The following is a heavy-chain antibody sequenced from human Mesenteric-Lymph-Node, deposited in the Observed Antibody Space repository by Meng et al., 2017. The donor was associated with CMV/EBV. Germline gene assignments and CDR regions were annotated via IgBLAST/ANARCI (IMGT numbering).Heavy chain of an antibody. Sequence: LSLTCAASGFTFSSYAMHWVRQAPGKGLEWVAVISYDGSNKYYADSVKGRFTISRDNSKNTLYLQMNSLRAEDTAVYYCAKGGLRELRQTIDYWGQGTTVTVSS. D-gene: IGHD1-26*01. J-gene: IGHJ4*02. CDR3: AKGGLRELRQTIDY. V-gene: IGHV3-30-3*01. CDR2: ISYDGSNK. CDR1: GFTFSSYA.